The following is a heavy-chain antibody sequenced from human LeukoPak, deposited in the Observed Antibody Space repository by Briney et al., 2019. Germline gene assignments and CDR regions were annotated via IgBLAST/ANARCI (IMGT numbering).Heavy chain of an antibody. V-gene: IGHV3-30*04. Sequence: GGSLRLSYAASGFTFSSYAMHWVRQAPGKGLEWVAVISYDGSNKYYADSVKGRFTISRDNSKNTLYLQMNSLRAEDTAVYYCARSSITFGGVIARENWFDPWGQGTLVTVSS. CDR3: ARSSITFGGVIARENWFDP. D-gene: IGHD3-16*02. CDR1: GFTFSSYA. J-gene: IGHJ5*02. CDR2: ISYDGSNK.